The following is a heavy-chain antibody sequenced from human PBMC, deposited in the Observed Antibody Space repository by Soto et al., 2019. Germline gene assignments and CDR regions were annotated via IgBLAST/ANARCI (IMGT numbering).Heavy chain of an antibody. CDR2: IDGAGAT. V-gene: IGHV3-53*02. D-gene: IGHD2-15*01. J-gene: IGHJ4*02. CDR3: VRGSCGSCPLDGVFYFDY. Sequence: EVQLVETGGGLIQPGGSLRVSCAASGFSVNSYYMTWVRQAPGKGLEGVAVIDGAGATYYADSVEGRFTISRDNLKTTLYLQMNSLRADDSAVYYCVRGSCGSCPLDGVFYFDYWGQGTLVTVSS. CDR1: GFSVNSYY.